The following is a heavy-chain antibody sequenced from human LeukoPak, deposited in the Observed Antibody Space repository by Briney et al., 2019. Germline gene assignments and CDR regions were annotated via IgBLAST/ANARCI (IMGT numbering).Heavy chain of an antibody. D-gene: IGHD3-22*01. CDR1: GFTFNTYS. CDR3: AKDADISVELVVITSFDS. CDR2: IDSSGGYM. Sequence: GGSLRLSCEASGFTFNTYSMNWARQAPGKGLEWVSSIDSSGGYMFYADSVKGRFIISRDNAKDSLYLQMNSLRAEDTALYYCAKDADISVELVVITSFDSWGQGTLVTVSS. J-gene: IGHJ4*02. V-gene: IGHV3-21*04.